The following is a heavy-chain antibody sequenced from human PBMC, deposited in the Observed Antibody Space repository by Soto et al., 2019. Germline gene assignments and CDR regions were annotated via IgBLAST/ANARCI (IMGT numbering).Heavy chain of an antibody. V-gene: IGHV4-34*01. CDR2: INHSGST. Sequence: SSGTPSLTCAVYGWSFSGYYWSWVRPPPGKGVEWIGEINHSGSTNYNPSLKSRVTISVDTSKNQFSLKLSSVTAADTAVYYCARGPGYSSSWYDVSVASDYWGQGTLVTVSS. D-gene: IGHD6-13*01. CDR3: ARGPGYSSSWYDVSVASDY. J-gene: IGHJ4*02. CDR1: GWSFSGYY.